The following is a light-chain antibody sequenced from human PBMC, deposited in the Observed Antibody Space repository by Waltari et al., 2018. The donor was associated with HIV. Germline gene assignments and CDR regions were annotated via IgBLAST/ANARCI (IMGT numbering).Light chain of an antibody. CDR3: SSYAAIGPGA. CDR1: NIDIASYTY. J-gene: IGLJ3*02. CDR2: GVT. Sequence: QSALTQPASLSGSLGQSITISCTGTNIDIASYTYVSWSQQHPGKAPNLIIFGVTTRPAGGPDRFSGSRSGATASHTFAGRQFEDEADYYSSSYAAIGPGAFGGGTKLTV. V-gene: IGLV2-14*03.